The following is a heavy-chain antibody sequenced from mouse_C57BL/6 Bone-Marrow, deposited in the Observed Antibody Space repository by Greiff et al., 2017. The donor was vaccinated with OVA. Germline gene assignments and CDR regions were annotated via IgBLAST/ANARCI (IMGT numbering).Heavy chain of an antibody. CDR1: GYAFSSSW. Sequence: QVQLQQPGAELVKPGASVKISCKASGYAFSSSWMNWVKQRPGKGLEWIGRIYPGDGDTNYNGKFKGKATLTADKSSSTAYMQLSSLTSEDSAVYFCARWTGTWFAYWGQGTLVTVSA. V-gene: IGHV1-82*01. CDR3: ARWTGTWFAY. D-gene: IGHD4-1*01. CDR2: IYPGDGDT. J-gene: IGHJ3*01.